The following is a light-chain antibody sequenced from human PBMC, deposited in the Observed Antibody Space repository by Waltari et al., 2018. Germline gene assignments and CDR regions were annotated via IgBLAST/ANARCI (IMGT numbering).Light chain of an antibody. V-gene: IGKV3-11*01. CDR1: QSVSNY. CDR3: QLLVNWPLFT. Sequence: EIVLTQSPATLSVSPGERATLSCRASQSVSNYLAWYQQKPVQAPRLLIYETSNRASGIPARFSGSGSGTDFTLTISSLEPEDFAVYYCQLLVNWPLFTFGPGTKVDIK. J-gene: IGKJ3*01. CDR2: ETS.